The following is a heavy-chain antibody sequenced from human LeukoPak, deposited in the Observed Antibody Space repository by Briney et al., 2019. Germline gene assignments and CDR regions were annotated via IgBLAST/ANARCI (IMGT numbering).Heavy chain of an antibody. D-gene: IGHD1-26*01. CDR1: GFTFDDYG. Sequence: GGSLRLSCAASGFTFDDYGMSWVRQAPGKGLEWVSGINWNGGSTGYADSVKGRFTISRDNAKNSLYLQMNSLRAEDTAVYYCAKLGDTTRAFDYWGQGTLVTVSS. CDR2: INWNGGST. J-gene: IGHJ4*02. CDR3: AKLGDTTRAFDY. V-gene: IGHV3-20*04.